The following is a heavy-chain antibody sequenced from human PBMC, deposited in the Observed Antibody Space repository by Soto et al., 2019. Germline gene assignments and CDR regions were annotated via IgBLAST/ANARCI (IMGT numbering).Heavy chain of an antibody. J-gene: IGHJ4*02. V-gene: IGHV3-21*01. CDR2: ISESGGNT. CDR1: GFTFSSYS. CDR3: ARDYAAAYCFDY. Sequence: GGSLRLSCAASGFTFSSYSMNWVRQAPGKGLEWVSAISESGGNTYYADSVKGRFTISRDNAKNSLYLQRNSLRAEDTAVYYCARDYAAAYCFDYWGQGTLVTVSS. D-gene: IGHD6-25*01.